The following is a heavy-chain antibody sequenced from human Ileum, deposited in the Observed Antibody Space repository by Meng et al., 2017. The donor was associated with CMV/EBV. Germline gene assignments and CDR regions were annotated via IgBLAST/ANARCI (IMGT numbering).Heavy chain of an antibody. Sequence: GGSLRLSCAASGFTFRNYGMSWVRQAPGKGLEWVSGISDSTGGTNYADSVRGRFTISRDISKNTLYLQMNSLTAEDTAVYYCAKERHFTNQFDFWGQGTLVTVSS. CDR2: ISDSTGGT. J-gene: IGHJ4*02. CDR1: GFTFRNYG. V-gene: IGHV3-23*01. D-gene: IGHD1-1*01. CDR3: AKERHFTNQFDF.